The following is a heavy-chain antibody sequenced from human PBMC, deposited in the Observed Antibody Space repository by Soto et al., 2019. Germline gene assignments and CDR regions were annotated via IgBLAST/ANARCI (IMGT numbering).Heavy chain of an antibody. Sequence: QVQLVESGGGVVQPGRSLRLSCAASGFTFSSYAMHWVRQAPGKGLEWVAVISYDGSNKYYADSVKGRFTISRDNSKNTLYLQMNSLRAEDTAVYYCAREGGGGYYYDGRDVWGQGTTVTVSS. J-gene: IGHJ6*02. D-gene: IGHD3-16*01. V-gene: IGHV3-30-3*01. CDR1: GFTFSSYA. CDR3: AREGGGGYYYDGRDV. CDR2: ISYDGSNK.